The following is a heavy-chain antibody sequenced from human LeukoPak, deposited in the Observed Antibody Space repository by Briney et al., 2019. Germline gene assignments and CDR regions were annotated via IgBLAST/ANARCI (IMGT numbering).Heavy chain of an antibody. CDR3: ARVGVLELRGFDY. Sequence: GGSLRLSCAASGFIVGSNYMSWVRQAPGKGLEWVSVIYSGGSTYYAGSVKGRFTISRDNSKNTLYLQMNSLRAEDTAVYYCARVGVLELRGFDYWGQGTLVTVSS. V-gene: IGHV3-53*01. CDR1: GFIVGSNY. D-gene: IGHD1-7*01. J-gene: IGHJ4*02. CDR2: IYSGGST.